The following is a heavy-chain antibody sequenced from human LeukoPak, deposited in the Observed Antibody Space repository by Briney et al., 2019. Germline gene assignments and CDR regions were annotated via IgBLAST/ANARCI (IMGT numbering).Heavy chain of an antibody. D-gene: IGHD3-16*01. V-gene: IGHV3-72*01. CDR1: GFTFSDHQ. J-gene: IGHJ4*02. Sequence: GGSLRFSCAASGFTFSDHQMDWARQAPGKGLEWVGRSRKKVNNYNPEYAASVKGRFTISRDDSKNPLYLQMNSLEIEDTAMYYCASSYVNSYPKDRIFDYWGQGTLVTVSS. CDR3: ASSYVNSYPKDRIFDY. CDR2: SRKKVNNYNP.